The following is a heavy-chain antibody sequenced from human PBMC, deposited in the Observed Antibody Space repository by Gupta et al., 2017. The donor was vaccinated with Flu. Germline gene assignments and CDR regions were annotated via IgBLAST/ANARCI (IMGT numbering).Heavy chain of an antibody. D-gene: IGHD6-6*01. CDR2: IYYSGST. V-gene: IGHV4-39*01. CDR1: GGSTSSRNNY. CDR3: ARQATKESRPLASRTIVY. J-gene: IGHJ4*02. Sequence: QLQLQESGPGLVKPSETLSLTCTVSGGSTSSRNNYRDWMRQPPGKGLEWIGSIYYSGSTDYTPSLKSRVTISVDTSKNHFSWKLSSVTAAETAVYYFARQATKESRPLASRTIVYGGQGTLVTVSS.